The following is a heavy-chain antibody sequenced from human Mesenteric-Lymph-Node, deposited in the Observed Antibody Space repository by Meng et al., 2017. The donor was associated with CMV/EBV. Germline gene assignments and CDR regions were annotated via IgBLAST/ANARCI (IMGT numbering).Heavy chain of an antibody. D-gene: IGHD1-26*01. Sequence: GGPLRPSFAASGFTFSSYSMNWVRQAPGKGLEWVSSISSSSSYIYYADSVKGRFTISRDNAKNPLYLQMNSLRVEDTAFYYCARDAKWELPGYWGQGTLVTVSS. V-gene: IGHV3-21*06. CDR1: GFTFSSYS. CDR2: ISSSSSYI. J-gene: IGHJ4*01. CDR3: ARDAKWELPGY.